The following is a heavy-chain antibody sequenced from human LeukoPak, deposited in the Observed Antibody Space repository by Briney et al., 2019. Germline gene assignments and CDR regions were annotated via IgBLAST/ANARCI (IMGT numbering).Heavy chain of an antibody. J-gene: IGHJ4*02. Sequence: GGSLRLSCAASGFTVSSKYMSWVRQAPGKGLEWVSIIYSDGSTYYADSVKGRFTISRDNAKNSLYLQMGSLRAEDMAVYYCARVAARVSLDYWGQGTLVTVSS. D-gene: IGHD2-15*01. CDR3: ARVAARVSLDY. V-gene: IGHV3-66*02. CDR2: IYSDGST. CDR1: GFTVSSKY.